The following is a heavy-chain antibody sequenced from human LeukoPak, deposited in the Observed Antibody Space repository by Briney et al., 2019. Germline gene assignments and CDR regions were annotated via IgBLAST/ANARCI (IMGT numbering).Heavy chain of an antibody. CDR2: IRYDGSNK. J-gene: IGHJ4*02. V-gene: IGHV3-30*02. Sequence: GGSLRLSCAASGFTFSSYGMHWVRQAPGKGLEWVAFIRYDGSNKYYADSVKGRFTISRDNSKNTLYLQMNSLRAEDTAVYYCAKDREEIAAAGPIWGQGTLVTVSS. CDR1: GFTFSSYG. CDR3: AKDREEIAAAGPI. D-gene: IGHD6-13*01.